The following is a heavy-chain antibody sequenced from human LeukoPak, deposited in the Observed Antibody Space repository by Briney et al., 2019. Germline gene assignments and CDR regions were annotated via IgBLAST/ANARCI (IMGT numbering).Heavy chain of an antibody. V-gene: IGHV4-59*12. CDR1: GGSISSYY. Sequence: SETLSLTCTVSGGSISSYYWTWIRQPPGKGLEWIGYIHYSGSTNYNPSLKGRVTISVDTSKNQFSLKLSSVTAADTAVYYCARGPSVLLWFGELLNGMDVWGQGTTVTVSS. CDR3: ARGPSVLLWFGELLNGMDV. CDR2: IHYSGST. J-gene: IGHJ6*02. D-gene: IGHD3-10*01.